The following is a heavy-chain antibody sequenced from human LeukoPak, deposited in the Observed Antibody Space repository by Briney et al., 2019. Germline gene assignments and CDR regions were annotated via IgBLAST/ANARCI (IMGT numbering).Heavy chain of an antibody. V-gene: IGHV3-9*01. D-gene: IGHD2-21*02. J-gene: IGHJ4*02. Sequence: GGSLRLSCAASGFTFSSYSMNWVRQAPGKGLEWVSGISWNSGSIGYADSVKGRFTISRDNAKNSLYLQMNSLRAEDTALYYCAKAVTAISSNFDYWGQGTLVTVSS. CDR2: ISWNSGSI. CDR1: GFTFSSYS. CDR3: AKAVTAISSNFDY.